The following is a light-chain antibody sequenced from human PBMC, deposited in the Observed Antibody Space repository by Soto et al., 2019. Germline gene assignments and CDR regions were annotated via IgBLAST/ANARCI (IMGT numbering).Light chain of an antibody. CDR3: QQYNNWPPYT. J-gene: IGKJ2*01. Sequence: EIVMTQSPATLSVSPGERATLSCRASQSVSSNLAWYQQKPGQAPRLLIYGASTRATGIPAMFSGSGSVTEFTLSISGLQSEDFALYYCQQYNNWPPYTFGQGTKLEIK. V-gene: IGKV3-15*01. CDR1: QSVSSN. CDR2: GAS.